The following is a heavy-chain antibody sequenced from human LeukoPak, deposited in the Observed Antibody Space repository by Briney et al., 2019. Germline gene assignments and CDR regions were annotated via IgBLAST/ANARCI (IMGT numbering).Heavy chain of an antibody. CDR1: GFTVSSNS. Sequence: PGGSLRLSCTVSGFTVSSNSWSWVRQAPGKGLEWDSFIYSGGNTHYSDSVKGRFTLSRDNSKNTLYLQMNSLRAEDTAIYYCARRAGEYSHPYDYWGQGTLVTVSS. CDR3: ARRAGEYSHPYDY. CDR2: IYSGGNT. J-gene: IGHJ4*02. V-gene: IGHV3-53*01. D-gene: IGHD2-15*01.